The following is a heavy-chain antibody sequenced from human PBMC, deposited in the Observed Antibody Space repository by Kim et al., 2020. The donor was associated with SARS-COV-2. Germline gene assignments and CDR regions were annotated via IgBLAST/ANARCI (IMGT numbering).Heavy chain of an antibody. CDR1: GLTFSNAW. V-gene: IGHV3-15*07. D-gene: IGHD2-21*01. CDR3: VTEDGDLWFPNWFDH. Sequence: GGSLRLSCDASGLTFSNAWMNWVRQAPGKGLEWVGRIKTKSSGGTTDYATFVKGRFTISRDDSNKTLYLQMDSLETDDTAVYYCVTEDGDLWFPNWFDHWGLGTLVTVSS. J-gene: IGHJ5*02. CDR2: IKTKSSGGTT.